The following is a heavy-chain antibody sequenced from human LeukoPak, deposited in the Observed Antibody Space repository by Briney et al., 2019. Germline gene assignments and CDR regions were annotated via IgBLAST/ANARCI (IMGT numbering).Heavy chain of an antibody. D-gene: IGHD3-10*01. J-gene: IGHJ4*02. CDR1: GGSFSGYY. CDR3: ARETMVRGPNY. Sequence: SETLSLTCAVYGGSFSGYYWSWIRQPPGKGLEWIGEINHSGSTNYNPSLKSRVTISVDTSKNQFSLKLSSVTAADTAVYYCARETMVRGPNYWGQGTLVTVSS. CDR2: INHSGST. V-gene: IGHV4-34*01.